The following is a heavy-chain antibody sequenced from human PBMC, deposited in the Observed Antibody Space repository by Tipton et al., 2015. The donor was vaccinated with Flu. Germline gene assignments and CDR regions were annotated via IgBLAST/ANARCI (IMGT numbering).Heavy chain of an antibody. CDR2: IYRPGPT. CDR3: ARVLVAGTGPLFDY. V-gene: IGHV4-39*07. Sequence: TLSLTCTVSGGSISSGNYFWNWIRQPPGQGLEWIGNIYRPGPTYINPSLKSRVTLSVDRSENQFSLRLSSVTAADTAVYYCARVLVAGTGPLFDYWGQGTLVTVSS. D-gene: IGHD6-19*01. CDR1: GGSISSGNYF. J-gene: IGHJ4*02.